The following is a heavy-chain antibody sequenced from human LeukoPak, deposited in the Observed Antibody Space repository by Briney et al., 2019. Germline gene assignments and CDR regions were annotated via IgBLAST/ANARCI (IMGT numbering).Heavy chain of an antibody. CDR2: ISSSSSTI. D-gene: IGHD6-19*01. CDR1: GFTFSIYS. Sequence: GGSLRLSCAASGFTFSIYSMNWVRQAPGKGLEWVSYISSSSSTIHYADSVKGRFTISRDNAKNSLYLQMNSLRAEDTAVYYCARDPGRSGWDYWGQGALVTVSS. J-gene: IGHJ4*02. CDR3: ARDPGRSGWDY. V-gene: IGHV3-48*01.